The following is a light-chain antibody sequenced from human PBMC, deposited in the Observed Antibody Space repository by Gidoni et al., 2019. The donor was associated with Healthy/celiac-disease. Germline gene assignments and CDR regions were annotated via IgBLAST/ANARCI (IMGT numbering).Light chain of an antibody. CDR3: QQYYSTRT. CDR1: QSVLYSSNNKNY. CDR2: WAS. V-gene: IGKV4-1*01. Sequence: DLLITQSPDSLAVSLGERATINCKSSQSVLYSSNNKNYLAWYQQKPGQPPKLLMYWASTRESGVPDRFSGSGSGTDFTLTISRLQAEDVAVYYCQQYYSTRTFGQXTKVEIK. J-gene: IGKJ1*01.